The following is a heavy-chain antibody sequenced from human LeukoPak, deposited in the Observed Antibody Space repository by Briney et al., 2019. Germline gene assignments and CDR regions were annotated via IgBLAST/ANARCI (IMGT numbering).Heavy chain of an antibody. CDR1: GGSISSYY. CDR2: IYYSGST. CDR3: ARGPHDFDY. V-gene: IGHV4-59*01. Sequence: SETLSLTCTVSGGSISSYYWSWIRQPPGKGLEWIGYIYYSGSTNYNPSLKSRVTISVDTSKNQFSLKLSSVTAADTAVYYCARGPHDFDYWGQGTLVTVSS. J-gene: IGHJ4*02.